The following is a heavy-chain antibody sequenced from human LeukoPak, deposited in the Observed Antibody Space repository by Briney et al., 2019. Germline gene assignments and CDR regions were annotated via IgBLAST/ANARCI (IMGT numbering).Heavy chain of an antibody. V-gene: IGHV3-74*01. Sequence: PGGSLRLSCATSGFTFSNYWMHWVRQAPGKGLVWVSRINSDGSNTSYADSVKGRFTISRDNAKRTLYLQMNSLRAEDTAVYYCARGYSYGYRIDYWGQGTLVTVFS. CDR3: ARGYSYGYRIDY. D-gene: IGHD5-18*01. CDR1: GFTFSNYW. CDR2: INSDGSNT. J-gene: IGHJ4*02.